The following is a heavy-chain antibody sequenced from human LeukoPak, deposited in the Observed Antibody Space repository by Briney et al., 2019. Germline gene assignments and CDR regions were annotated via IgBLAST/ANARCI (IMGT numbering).Heavy chain of an antibody. V-gene: IGHV3-9*01. J-gene: IGHJ4*02. CDR1: GFTFDDYA. CDR2: ISWNSGSI. D-gene: IGHD1-1*01. CDR3: AKGPAGYFDY. Sequence: PGGSLRPSCAASGFTFDDYAMHWVRQAPGKGLEWVSGISWNSGSIGYADSVKGRFTISRDNAKNSLYLQMNSLRAEDTALYYCAKGPAGYFDYWGQGTLVTVSS.